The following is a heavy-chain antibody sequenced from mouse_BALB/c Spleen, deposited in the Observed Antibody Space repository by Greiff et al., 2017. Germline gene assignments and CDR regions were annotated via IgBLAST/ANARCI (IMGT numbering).Heavy chain of an antibody. V-gene: IGHV3-6*02. D-gene: IGHD2-4*01. CDR3: AREGLRGAMDY. CDR1: GYSITSGYY. J-gene: IGHJ4*01. Sequence: DVQLVESGPGLVKPSQSLSLTCSVTGYSITSGYYWNWIRQFPGNKLEWMGYISYDGSNNYNPSLKNRISITRDTSKNQFFLKLNSVTTEDTATYYCAREGLRGAMDYWGQGTSVTVSS. CDR2: ISYDGSN.